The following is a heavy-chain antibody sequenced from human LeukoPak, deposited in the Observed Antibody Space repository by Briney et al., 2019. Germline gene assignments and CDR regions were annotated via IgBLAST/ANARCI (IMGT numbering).Heavy chain of an antibody. V-gene: IGHV3-30*02. J-gene: IGHJ2*01. CDR1: GFTFSSYG. Sequence: GGSLRLSCAASGFTFSSYGMHWVRQAPGKGLEWVAFIRYDGSNKYYADSVKGRFTISRDNSKNTLYLQINSLRAEDTAVYYCARDLPDSYGPEGNWYFDLWGRGTLVTVSS. CDR3: ARDLPDSYGPEGNWYFDL. CDR2: IRYDGSNK. D-gene: IGHD5-18*01.